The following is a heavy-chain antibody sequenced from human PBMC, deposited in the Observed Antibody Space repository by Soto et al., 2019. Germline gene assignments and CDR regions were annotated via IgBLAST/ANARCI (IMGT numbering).Heavy chain of an antibody. CDR1: GFSFRDYA. CDR3: ARDGAPSRWFRDV. D-gene: IGHD3-10*01. CDR2: ISYDGGNK. Sequence: QVQLVESGGGVVQPGRSLRLSCAASGFSFRDYAMYWVRQAPGKGLEWVAVISYDGGNKYHADSVKGRFTISRDNSRTTLYLQMASLRPADTAVDYCARDGAPSRWFRDVWGLGTTVTVSS. V-gene: IGHV3-30-3*01. J-gene: IGHJ6*01.